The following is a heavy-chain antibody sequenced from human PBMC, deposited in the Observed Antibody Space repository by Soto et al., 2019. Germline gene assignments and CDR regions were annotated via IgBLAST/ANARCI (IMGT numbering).Heavy chain of an antibody. CDR1: GYTLTTYA. V-gene: IGHV1-3*01. D-gene: IGHD3-10*01. Sequence: ASVKVSCKARGYTLTTYAIYWVRQAPGHRLEWIGWVGAGRDNRRLSQKSQDRVTITRDTPASTVYMELTSLRSEDTAVYYCTRGSPGSSSLLASYYYGMDVWGQGTTVTVSS. J-gene: IGHJ6*02. CDR3: TRGSPGSSSLLASYYYGMDV. CDR2: VGAGRDNR.